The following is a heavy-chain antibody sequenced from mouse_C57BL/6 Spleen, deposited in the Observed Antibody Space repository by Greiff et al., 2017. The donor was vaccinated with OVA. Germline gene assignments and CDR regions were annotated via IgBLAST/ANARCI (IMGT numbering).Heavy chain of an antibody. J-gene: IGHJ1*03. D-gene: IGHD1-1*01. CDR3: ARDSVVGHWYFDV. CDR2: ISYDGSN. V-gene: IGHV3-6*01. CDR1: GYSITSGYY. Sequence: EVKLVESGPGLVKPSQSLSLTCSVTGYSITSGYYWNWIRQFPGNKLEWMGYISYDGSNNYNPSLKNRISITRDTSKNQFFLKLNSVTTEDTATYYCARDSVVGHWYFDVWGTGTTVTVSS.